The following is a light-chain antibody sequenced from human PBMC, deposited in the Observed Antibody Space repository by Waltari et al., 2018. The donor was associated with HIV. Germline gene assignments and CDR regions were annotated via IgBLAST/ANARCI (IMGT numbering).Light chain of an antibody. V-gene: IGLV2-23*02. CDR2: EVR. CDR3: CSYATSSTLI. J-gene: IGLJ2*01. CDR1: SSDVGNYDL. Sequence: PGQSITISCTGTSSDVGNYDLVSWTVMIYEVRKRPAGVSNRFSGSKSGNTASLTISGLQSEDEAAYYCCSYATSSTLIFGGGTKLTVL.